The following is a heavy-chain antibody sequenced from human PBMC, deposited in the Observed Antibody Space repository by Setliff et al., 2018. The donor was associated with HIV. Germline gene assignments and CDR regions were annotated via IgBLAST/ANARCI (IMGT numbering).Heavy chain of an antibody. Sequence: SETLSLTCAVSGYSISRDFYWGWIRQPPGKGLEWIASIYFSGTPYYNPSLKNRVTISVDTSKNQFSLKLSSVTAADTAVYYCARRGMWSYETGGNPTATFDYWGQGVLVTVSS. D-gene: IGHD2-8*02. CDR1: GYSISRDFY. CDR2: IYFSGTP. J-gene: IGHJ4*02. CDR3: ARRGMWSYETGGNPTATFDY. V-gene: IGHV4-38-2*01.